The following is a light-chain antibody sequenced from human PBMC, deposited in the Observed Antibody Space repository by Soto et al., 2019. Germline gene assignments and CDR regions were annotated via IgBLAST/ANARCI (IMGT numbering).Light chain of an antibody. Sequence: QSALTQPRSVSGSPGQSVTISCTGTSSDVGGYNYVSWYQHHPGKAPKLMIYDVSKRPSGVPDRFSGSKSDNTASLTISGLQDEDEADYYCCSSAGTYTSVFGGGTKLTVL. J-gene: IGLJ3*02. CDR3: CSSAGTYTSV. CDR1: SSDVGGYNY. CDR2: DVS. V-gene: IGLV2-11*01.